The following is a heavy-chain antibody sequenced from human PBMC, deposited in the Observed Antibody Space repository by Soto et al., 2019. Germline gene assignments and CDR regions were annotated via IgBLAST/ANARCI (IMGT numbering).Heavy chain of an antibody. CDR2: INYSGTT. D-gene: IGHD3-22*01. CDR3: ARLGGYVSVGYYYLWDS. V-gene: IGHV4-39*01. Sequence: PSETLSLTCSVSDGSMNSDSYYWGWIRQPPWKGLEWIGVINYSGTTFHNVSLKSRVTMSVESSRNQLSLKLTSVTAADTAVYYCARLGGYVSVGYYYLWDSWGQGXLVTVYS. CDR1: DGSMNSDSYY. J-gene: IGHJ4*02.